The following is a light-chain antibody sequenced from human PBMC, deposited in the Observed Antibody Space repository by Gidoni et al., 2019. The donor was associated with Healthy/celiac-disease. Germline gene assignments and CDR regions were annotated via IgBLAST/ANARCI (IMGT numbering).Light chain of an antibody. CDR1: QSISSY. J-gene: IGKJ2*01. Sequence: DIQMTQSPSSLSASVGDRVTITCRASQSISSYLNWYQHKPGKAPKLLIYAAFSLQSGVPSRFSGSGSGTDFTLTISSLQPEDCETYYCQQSYSTPVTFGQGTKLEIK. V-gene: IGKV1-39*01. CDR3: QQSYSTPVT. CDR2: AAF.